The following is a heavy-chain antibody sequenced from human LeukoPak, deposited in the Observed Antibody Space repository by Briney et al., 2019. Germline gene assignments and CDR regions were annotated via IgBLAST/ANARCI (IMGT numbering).Heavy chain of an antibody. Sequence: GASVQVSCKVSGFTFTFHYTHWVRQAPGQGNDWIGWITAYNGNTNYAQKLQGRVTMTTDTDTSTAYMELRSLRSDDTAVYYCARGVIAVAGTHYCYMDVWGKGTTVTVSS. CDR2: ITAYNGNT. D-gene: IGHD6-19*01. J-gene: IGHJ6*03. CDR3: ARGVIAVAGTHYCYMDV. CDR1: GFTFTFHY. V-gene: IGHV1-18*01.